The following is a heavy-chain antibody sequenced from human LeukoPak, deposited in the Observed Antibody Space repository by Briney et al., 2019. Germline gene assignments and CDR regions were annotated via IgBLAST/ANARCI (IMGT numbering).Heavy chain of an antibody. CDR1: GFTFSRYG. CDR2: IWYDGTNK. J-gene: IGHJ5*02. D-gene: IGHD3-10*01. Sequence: GGSLRLSCAASGFTFSRYGMHWVRQAPGKGLEWVAVIWYDGTNKDYGDSVKGRFSISRDNSKNTLTLQMNSLRVEDTAVYYCARMGYGSGSYYIDLWGQGNLVTFSS. V-gene: IGHV3-33*01. CDR3: ARMGYGSGSYYIDL.